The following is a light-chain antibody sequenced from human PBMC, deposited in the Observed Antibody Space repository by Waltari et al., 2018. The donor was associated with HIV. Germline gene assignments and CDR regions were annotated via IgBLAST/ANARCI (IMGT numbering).Light chain of an antibody. CDR3: NSRDSSGNHE. CDR1: SLRSYY. V-gene: IGLV3-19*01. Sequence: SSELTQDPAVSVALGQTVRITCQGDSLRSYYASWYQQKPGQAPVLVIYGKNNRPSGIPDRFSGSSSGNTASLTITGAQAEDEADYYCNSRDSSGNHEIGGGTKLTVL. CDR2: GKN. J-gene: IGLJ2*01.